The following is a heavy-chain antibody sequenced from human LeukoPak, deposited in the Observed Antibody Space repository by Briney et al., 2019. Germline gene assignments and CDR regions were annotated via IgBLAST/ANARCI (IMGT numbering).Heavy chain of an antibody. CDR1: GGTFSSYA. CDR3: ARGRMGLHRFDP. V-gene: IGHV1-69*01. D-gene: IGHD4/OR15-4a*01. J-gene: IGHJ5*02. CDR2: IIPIFGTA. Sequence: SVKVSCKASGGTFSSYAISWVRQAPGQGLEWMGGIIPIFGTANYAQKFQGRVTITAHESTSTAYMELSSLRSEDTAVYYCARGRMGLHRFDPWGQGTLVTVSS.